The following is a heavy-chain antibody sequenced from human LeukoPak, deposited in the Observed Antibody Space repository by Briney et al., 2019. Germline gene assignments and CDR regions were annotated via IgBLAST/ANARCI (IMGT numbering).Heavy chain of an antibody. J-gene: IGHJ4*02. CDR2: IGNNGGGI. CDR3: AIDPNWETHN. CDR1: GFTFSSFA. Sequence: GGSLRLSCAVSGFTFSSFAMSWVRQAPGKGLEWVSIIGNNGGGIHYADSVRGRFTISRDNSKNTLYLQMTNLRVDDTALYYCAIDPNWETHNWGQGVLVTVSS. V-gene: IGHV3-23*01. D-gene: IGHD7-27*01.